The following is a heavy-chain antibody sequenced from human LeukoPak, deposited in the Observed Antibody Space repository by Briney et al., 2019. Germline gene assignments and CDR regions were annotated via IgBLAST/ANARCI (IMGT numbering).Heavy chain of an antibody. CDR2: ISGSGANT. CDR3: AKVRNSNTRYFDL. D-gene: IGHD2-15*01. J-gene: IGHJ2*01. V-gene: IGHV3-23*01. Sequence: PGGSLRLSCAASGFTFSSYAISWVRQAPGKGLEWVSAISGSGANTYFADSVKGRFTISRDNSKNTLYLQMNSLRAEDTAVYYCAKVRNSNTRYFDLWGCGTLVTLSS. CDR1: GFTFSSYA.